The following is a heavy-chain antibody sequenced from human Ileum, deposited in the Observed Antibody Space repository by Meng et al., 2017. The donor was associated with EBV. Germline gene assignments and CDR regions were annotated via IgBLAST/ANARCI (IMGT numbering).Heavy chain of an antibody. J-gene: IGHJ4*02. D-gene: IGHD2-15*01. Sequence: QVQLQESGPGLVRPWETLSLPCTVSGGSISSYYWSWIRQPPGKGLEWIGYIYYSGSTNYNPSLKSRVTISVDTSKNQFSLNLSSVTAADTAVYYCARGGWSLDYWGQGTLVTVSS. V-gene: IGHV4-59*08. CDR2: IYYSGST. CDR3: ARGGWSLDY. CDR1: GGSISSYY.